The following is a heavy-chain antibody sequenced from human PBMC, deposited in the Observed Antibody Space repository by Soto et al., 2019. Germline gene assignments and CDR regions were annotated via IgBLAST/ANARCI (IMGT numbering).Heavy chain of an antibody. Sequence: GGSLRLSCAASGFTFSSYGMHWVRQAPGKGLEWVAVISYDGSNKYYADSVKGRFTISRDNSKNTLYLQMNSLRAEDTAVYYCAKEGGLEQPYDYWGQGTLVTVSS. J-gene: IGHJ4*02. CDR2: ISYDGSNK. D-gene: IGHD6-13*01. CDR1: GFTFSSYG. CDR3: AKEGGLEQPYDY. V-gene: IGHV3-30*18.